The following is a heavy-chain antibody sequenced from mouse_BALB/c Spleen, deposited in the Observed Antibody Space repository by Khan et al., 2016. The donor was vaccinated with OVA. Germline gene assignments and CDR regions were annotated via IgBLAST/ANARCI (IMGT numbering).Heavy chain of an antibody. CDR1: GFNIKDYY. CDR2: IDPENGDT. V-gene: IGHV14-1*02. Sequence: EVQLQQSGAELVRPGALVKLSCKASGFNIKDYYMHWVKQRPEQGLVWIGRIDPENGDTIYDPKFQGKARITSDTSSNTAYLQLSSLPSEDTAVYYCARDGYSPWFAYWGQGTLVTVSA. J-gene: IGHJ3*01. D-gene: IGHD2-3*01. CDR3: ARDGYSPWFAY.